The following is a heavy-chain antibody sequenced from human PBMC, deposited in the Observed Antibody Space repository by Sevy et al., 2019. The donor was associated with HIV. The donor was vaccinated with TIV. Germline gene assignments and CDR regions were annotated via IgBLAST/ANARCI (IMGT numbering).Heavy chain of an antibody. CDR1: GFTSNNFW. CDR2: INSDGEST. J-gene: IGHJ4*02. D-gene: IGHD3-10*01. CDR3: ARGTRGVVDS. V-gene: IGHV3-74*01. Sequence: GGSLRLSCAAPGFTSNNFWLHWVRQAPGKGLVWVSRINSDGESTGYADFVKGRFTISRDNAKNTAYLQMNSLRADDTAIYYCARGTRGVVDSWGQGTLVTVSS.